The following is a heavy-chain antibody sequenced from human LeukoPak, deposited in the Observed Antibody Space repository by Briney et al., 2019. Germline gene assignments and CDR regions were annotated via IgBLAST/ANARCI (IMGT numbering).Heavy chain of an antibody. Sequence: ETLSLTCTVSGGSISSYYWSWIRQPPGKGLEWVASIKEDGSEKYYVDSVKGRFTISRDNAKNSVYLQMNSLRAEDTAVYYCARDWSDGFDYWGQGTLVTVSS. CDR2: IKEDGSEK. D-gene: IGHD3-3*01. CDR3: ARDWSDGFDY. CDR1: GGSISSYY. V-gene: IGHV3-7*01. J-gene: IGHJ4*02.